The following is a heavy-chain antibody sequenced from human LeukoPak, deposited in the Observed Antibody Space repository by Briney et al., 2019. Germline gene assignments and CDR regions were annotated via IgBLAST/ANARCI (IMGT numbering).Heavy chain of an antibody. J-gene: IGHJ4*02. CDR1: GYTFTSYG. D-gene: IGHD6-13*01. V-gene: IGHV1-18*01. CDR2: ISAYNGST. Sequence: GASVNVSCKASGYTFTSYGISWVREAPGRGLEWMGWISAYNGSTNYAQKLQGRVTMTTDTSTSTAYMELRSLRSDDTAVYYCARGDSSSWYARPFDYWGQGTLVTVSS. CDR3: ARGDSSSWYARPFDY.